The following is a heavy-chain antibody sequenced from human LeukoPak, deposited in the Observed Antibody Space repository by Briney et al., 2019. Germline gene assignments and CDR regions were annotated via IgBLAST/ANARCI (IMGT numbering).Heavy chain of an antibody. D-gene: IGHD4-17*01. CDR2: IGYDGSNK. CDR3: ARDGGADYDGGTFDY. CDR1: GFTFSSYG. Sequence: GGSLRLSCAASGFTFSSYGMHWVRQAPGKGLEWVAVIGYDGSNKYYADSVKGRFTISRDNAKNSLYLQMNSLRAEDTALYYCARDGGADYDGGTFDYWGQGTLVTVSS. J-gene: IGHJ4*02. V-gene: IGHV3-33*01.